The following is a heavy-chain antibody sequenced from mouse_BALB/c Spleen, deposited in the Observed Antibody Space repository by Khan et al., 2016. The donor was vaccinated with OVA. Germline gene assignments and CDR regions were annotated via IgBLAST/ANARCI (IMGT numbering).Heavy chain of an antibody. D-gene: IGHD1-1*01. CDR3: ARRGLRGDFDY. Sequence: VKLVESGAELAKPGASVKMSCKASGYTFINYWILWVKQRPGQGLEWIGYINPSTGYTEYNQNFKDKATLTADKSSSTAYMQLSSLTSEDSAVYYWARRGLRGDFDYWGQGTTLTVSS. CDR2: INPSTGYT. CDR1: GYTFINYW. J-gene: IGHJ2*01. V-gene: IGHV1-7*01.